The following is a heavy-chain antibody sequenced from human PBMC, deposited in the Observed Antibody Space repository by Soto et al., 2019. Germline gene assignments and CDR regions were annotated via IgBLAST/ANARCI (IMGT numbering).Heavy chain of an antibody. V-gene: IGHV4-59*01. CDR1: GGPMSSNY. D-gene: IGHD4-4*01. J-gene: IGHJ4*02. CDR3: VSYRGAFYFEY. CDR2: VYYGGT. Sequence: SETLSLTCSVSGGPMSSNYWSWIRQSPGKGLEWIGFVYYGGTNYNPSFESRVTMSVDTPKKQFSLELSSVTAADTAVYYCVSYRGAFYFEYWGQGTLVTVSS.